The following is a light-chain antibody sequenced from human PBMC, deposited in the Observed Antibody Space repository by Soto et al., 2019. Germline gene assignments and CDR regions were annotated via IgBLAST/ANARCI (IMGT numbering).Light chain of an antibody. CDR1: QSVSSSY. CDR2: GAS. Sequence: EIVLTQSPGTLSLSPGERATLSCRASQSVSSSYLAWYQQKPGQAPRLLIYGASSRATGIPDRFSGSGSGTDFTLTISRLEPEDFAVYYCQQYGSSRVYTFGQGTKVEIK. J-gene: IGKJ2*01. CDR3: QQYGSSRVYT. V-gene: IGKV3-20*01.